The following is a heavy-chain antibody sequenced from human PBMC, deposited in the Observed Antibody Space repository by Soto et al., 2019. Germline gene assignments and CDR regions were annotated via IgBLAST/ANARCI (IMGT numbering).Heavy chain of an antibody. CDR3: AKPWVHSITGRPPRFDY. Sequence: ELKLLEIGGGLVQPGGSLRLSCAASEFTFSTYAMTWVRQAPGRGLQWVATISDSGDITYYADSVKGRFTISRDNSRNTLYLQMNNPRAEDTAPYYCAKPWVHSITGRPPRFDYRGRGTLVTVSS. J-gene: IGHJ4*02. D-gene: IGHD6-6*01. V-gene: IGHV3-23*01. CDR2: ISDSGDIT. CDR1: EFTFSTYA.